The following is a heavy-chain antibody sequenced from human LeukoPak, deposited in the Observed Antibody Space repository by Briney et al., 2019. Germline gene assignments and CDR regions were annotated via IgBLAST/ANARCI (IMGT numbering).Heavy chain of an antibody. CDR1: AGSISSYY. CDR3: ARGVGSFGDDPRDALDM. D-gene: IGHD4-17*01. J-gene: IGHJ3*02. CDR2: IHTTGST. V-gene: IGHV4-4*07. Sequence: TSETLSLNCTVAAGSISSYYWSWSRQPAGKGLEWIGRIHTTGSTNYNPSLTRRVTISLNLSKKQFSLKFTSVTAADTGVYFCARGVGSFGDDPRDALDMWAQGTMVTVSA.